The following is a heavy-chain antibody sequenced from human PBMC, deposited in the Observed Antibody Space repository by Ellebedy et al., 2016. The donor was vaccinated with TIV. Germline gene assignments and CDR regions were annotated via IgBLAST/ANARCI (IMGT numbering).Heavy chain of an antibody. CDR3: VKGGYREIYYHSTAYDR. V-gene: IGHV3-23*01. CDR1: GFRFSTHG. D-gene: IGHD3-22*01. J-gene: IGHJ5*02. CDR2: VGGAGNRA. Sequence: GESLKISCAASGFRFSTHGMHWVRQAPGKGLEWVSTVGGAGNRAYYADSVKGRFTISRDIPKNTVNLQMDSLRAQDTAVYYCVKGGYREIYYHSTAYDRWGQGTLVTVSS.